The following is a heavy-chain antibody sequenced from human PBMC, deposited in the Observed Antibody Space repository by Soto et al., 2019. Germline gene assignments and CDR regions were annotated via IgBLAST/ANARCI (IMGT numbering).Heavy chain of an antibody. Sequence: PSETLSLTCTVSGGSISSYYWSWIRQPPGKGLEWIGYIYYSGSTNYNPSLKSRVTISVDTSKNQFSLKLSSVTAADTAVYYCARVVSSIQNPPDFYYYYYYMDVWGKGTTVTVSS. CDR3: ARVVSSIQNPPDFYYYYYYMDV. D-gene: IGHD6-6*01. CDR1: GGSISSYY. V-gene: IGHV4-59*01. J-gene: IGHJ6*03. CDR2: IYYSGST.